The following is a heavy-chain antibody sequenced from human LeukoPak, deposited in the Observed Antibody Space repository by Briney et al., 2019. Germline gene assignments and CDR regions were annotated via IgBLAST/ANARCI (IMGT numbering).Heavy chain of an antibody. CDR1: RFTFSSYA. D-gene: IGHD1-20*01. Sequence: GGSLRLSCAASRFTFSSYAMSWVRQAPGKGLEWVSAISGSGGSTYYADSVKGRFTISRDNSKNTLYLQMNSLRAEDTAVYYCAKRDNWNDGLFDYWGQGTLVTVSS. CDR3: AKRDNWNDGLFDY. V-gene: IGHV3-23*01. CDR2: ISGSGGST. J-gene: IGHJ4*02.